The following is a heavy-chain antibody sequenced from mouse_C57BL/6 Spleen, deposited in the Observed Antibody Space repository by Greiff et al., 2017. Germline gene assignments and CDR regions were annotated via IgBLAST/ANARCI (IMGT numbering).Heavy chain of an antibody. Sequence: VQLQQPGAELVRPGSSVKLSCKASGYTFTSYWMHWVKQRPIQGLEWIGNIDPSDSETHYNQKFKDKATLTVDNSSSTAYMQLSSLTSEDAAVYYCARWDYDGGNAMDYWGQGTSVTVSS. CDR1: GYTFTSYW. CDR2: IDPSDSET. CDR3: ARWDYDGGNAMDY. D-gene: IGHD2-4*01. J-gene: IGHJ4*01. V-gene: IGHV1-52*01.